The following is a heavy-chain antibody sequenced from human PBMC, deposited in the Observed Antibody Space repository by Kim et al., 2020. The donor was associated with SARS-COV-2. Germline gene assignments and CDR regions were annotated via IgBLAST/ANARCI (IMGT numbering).Heavy chain of an antibody. Sequence: GGSLRLSCAASGFTFSSYSMHWVRQAPGKGLEWVAVISYDGSNKYYADSVKGRFTISRDNSKNTLYLQMNSLRAEDTAVYYCATWRYGMDVWGQGTTVTVPS. V-gene: IGHV3-30-3*01. CDR2: ISYDGSNK. CDR1: GFTFSSYS. J-gene: IGHJ6*02. CDR3: ATWRYGMDV.